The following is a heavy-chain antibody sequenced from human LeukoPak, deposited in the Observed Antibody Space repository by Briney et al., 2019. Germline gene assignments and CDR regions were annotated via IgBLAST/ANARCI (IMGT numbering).Heavy chain of an antibody. V-gene: IGHV3-74*01. Sequence: GGSLRLSCAASGFNSRSYRMHWGRQGPGKGLVWGLGMNSDGRTTIYADSGKGRFTISRDNAKNTLYLQMNSLRAEDTAVYYCVRIYGSGSYYYFDYWGQGTLVTVSS. CDR3: VRIYGSGSYYYFDY. CDR2: MNSDGRTT. CDR1: GFNSRSYR. J-gene: IGHJ4*02. D-gene: IGHD3-10*01.